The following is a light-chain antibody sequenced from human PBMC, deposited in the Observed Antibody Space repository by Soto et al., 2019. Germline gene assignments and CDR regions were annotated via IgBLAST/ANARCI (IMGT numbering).Light chain of an antibody. J-gene: IGLJ1*01. CDR3: SSYTSSSTYV. CDR1: SSDVGGYNY. CDR2: EVS. Sequence: QSALTHPASVSWSPGQSITISCTGTSSDVGGYNYVSWYQHHPGKAPKLLIYEVSNRPSGVSTRFSGSKSANVASLTISGLQAEDEADYYCSSYTSSSTYVFGTGTKVTVL. V-gene: IGLV2-14*01.